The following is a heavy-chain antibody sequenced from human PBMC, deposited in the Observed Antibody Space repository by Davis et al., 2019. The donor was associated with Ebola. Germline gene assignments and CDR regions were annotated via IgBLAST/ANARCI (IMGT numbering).Heavy chain of an antibody. D-gene: IGHD3-22*01. J-gene: IGHJ5*02. CDR3: SRYAPGSGYPKNWFDP. V-gene: IGHV3-49*03. CDR2: IRSKAYGGTT. CDR1: GFTFGDYA. Sequence: PGGSLRLSCTASGFTFGDYAMSWFRQAPGKGLEWVGFIRSKAYGGTTEYAASVKGRFTISRDDSKSIAYLQMNSLKTEDTAVYYCSRYAPGSGYPKNWFDPWGQGTLVTVSS.